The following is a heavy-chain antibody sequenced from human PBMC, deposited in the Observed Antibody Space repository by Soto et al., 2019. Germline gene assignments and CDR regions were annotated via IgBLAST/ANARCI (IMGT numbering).Heavy chain of an antibody. CDR1: GYSFTSYW. CDR3: ARLIVSGEINDAFEI. D-gene: IGHD2-15*01. CDR2: IYPGDSDT. Sequence: GESLKISCKGSGYSFTSYWIGWVRQMPGKGLEWMGIIYPGDSDTRYSPSFQGQVTISADKSIGTAYLQWSSLKASDTAMYYCARLIVSGEINDAFEIWGQGTMVTVSS. J-gene: IGHJ3*02. V-gene: IGHV5-51*01.